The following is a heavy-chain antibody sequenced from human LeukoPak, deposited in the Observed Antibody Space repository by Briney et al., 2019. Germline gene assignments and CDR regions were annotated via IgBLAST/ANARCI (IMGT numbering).Heavy chain of an antibody. CDR1: GSSFSSSNW. Sequence: PSDTLSLTCAVSGSSFSSSNWWGWIRQPPGKGLEWIGYIYYSGTTYYNPSLKSRVTMSIDTSKNQFSLKLSSVTAVDTAVYYCANLDARGSSSWPQWFQHWGQGTLVTVSS. D-gene: IGHD6-13*01. V-gene: IGHV4-28*01. J-gene: IGHJ1*01. CDR2: IYYSGTT. CDR3: ANLDARGSSSWPQWFQH.